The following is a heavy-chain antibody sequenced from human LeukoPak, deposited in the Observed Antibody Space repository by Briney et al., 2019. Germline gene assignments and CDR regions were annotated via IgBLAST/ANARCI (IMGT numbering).Heavy chain of an antibody. CDR3: ARDRGDIVVVPAASGAFDI. CDR2: IIPILGIA. V-gene: IGHV1-69*04. Sequence: WASVKVSCKASGGTFSSYTISWVRQAPGQGLEWMGRIIPILGIANYAQKFQGRVTITADKSTSTAYMELSSLRSEDTAVYYRARDRGDIVVVPAASGAFDIWGQGTMVTVSS. CDR1: GGTFSSYT. D-gene: IGHD2-2*01. J-gene: IGHJ3*02.